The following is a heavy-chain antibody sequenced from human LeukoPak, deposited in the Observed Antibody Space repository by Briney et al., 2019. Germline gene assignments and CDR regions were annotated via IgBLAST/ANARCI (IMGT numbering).Heavy chain of an antibody. CDR3: AREGSGWYSFHYGMDV. J-gene: IGHJ6*04. CDR2: ISSSGSTI. D-gene: IGHD6-19*01. Sequence: PGGSLRLSCAASGFTFSSYEMNWVRQAPGKGLEWVSYISSSGSTIYYADSVKGRFTISRDNSKNTLYLQMNSLRAEDTAVYHCAREGSGWYSFHYGMDVWGKGTTVTVSS. CDR1: GFTFSSYE. V-gene: IGHV3-48*03.